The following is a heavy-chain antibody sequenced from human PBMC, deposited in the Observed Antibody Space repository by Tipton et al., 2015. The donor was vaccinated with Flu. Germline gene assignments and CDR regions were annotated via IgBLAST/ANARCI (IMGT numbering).Heavy chain of an antibody. CDR2: IYVSGST. CDR3: ARDGTGGSAFDI. V-gene: IGHV4-61*02. Sequence: TLSLTCTVSGSSINSGYNYWSWIRQPAGEGLEWVGRIYVSGSTNYNPSLKSRLTMSLDTSKNQFSLKLSSVTAADTAVYYRARDGTGGSAFDIWGQGTLVTASS. J-gene: IGHJ3*02. D-gene: IGHD7-27*01. CDR1: GSSINSGYNY.